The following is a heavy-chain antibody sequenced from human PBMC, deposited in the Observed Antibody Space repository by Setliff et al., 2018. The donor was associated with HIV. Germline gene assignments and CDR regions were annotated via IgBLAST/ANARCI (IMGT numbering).Heavy chain of an antibody. CDR2: VTHSGRT. D-gene: IGHD4-17*01. CDR1: GGSFSGYY. CDR3: ARAAAGNTGPFDL. Sequence: SETLSLTCAVYGGSFSGYYWSWIRQPPGKGLEWIGEVTHSGRTNYNPSLKSRVTMSVDTSKNQFSLKLTSVTASDTAVYYCARAAAGNTGPFDLWGQGSPVTVS. J-gene: IGHJ4*02. V-gene: IGHV4-34*01.